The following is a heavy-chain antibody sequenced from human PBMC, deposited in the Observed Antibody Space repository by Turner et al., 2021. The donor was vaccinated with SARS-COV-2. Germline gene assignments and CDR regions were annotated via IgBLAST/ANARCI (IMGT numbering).Heavy chain of an antibody. CDR2: IYSSGST. D-gene: IGHD3-10*01. CDR3: ARVVPIGVYGSGSYDHGMDV. V-gene: IGHV4-59*01. Sequence: QVQLQESGPGLVKPSETLSLTCTVSGGSISSYYWSWIRQPPGKGLEWIGYIYSSGSTNYNPALKSRVTISVDTSKNQFSLKLSSVTAADTAVYYCARVVPIGVYGSGSYDHGMDVWGQGTTVTVSS. J-gene: IGHJ6*02. CDR1: GGSISSYY.